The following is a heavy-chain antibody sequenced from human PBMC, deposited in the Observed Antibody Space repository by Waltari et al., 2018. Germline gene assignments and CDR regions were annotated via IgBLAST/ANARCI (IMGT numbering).Heavy chain of an antibody. J-gene: IGHJ4*02. D-gene: IGHD1-26*01. CDR3: TSIVQPSGGDFFDY. CDR1: GLTFSDSS. V-gene: IGHV3-73*02. CDR2: IRSKAKKYAT. Sequence: EVQLVESGGGLVQPGGSLQLSCAASGLTFSDSSMHWVRQASGKGLEWVGHIRSKAKKYATAYAASVRGRFTISRDDSKNTAFLQMNSLKTEDTAVYYCTSIVQPSGGDFFDYWGQGALVTVSS.